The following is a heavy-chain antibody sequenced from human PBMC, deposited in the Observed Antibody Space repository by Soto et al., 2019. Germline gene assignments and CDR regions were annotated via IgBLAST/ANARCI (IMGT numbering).Heavy chain of an antibody. CDR2: ISSSSSTT. Sequence: GSLRLSCAASGFTFSSYSMNWVRQAPGKGLEWVSYISSSSSTTYYADSVKGRFIISRDDSKNTLYLQMNSLRAEDTAVYYWVRDVAGPGYYHGMDVWGQGTTVTVSS. V-gene: IGHV3-48*04. CDR1: GFTFSSYS. D-gene: IGHD2-21*01. CDR3: VRDVAGPGYYHGMDV. J-gene: IGHJ6*02.